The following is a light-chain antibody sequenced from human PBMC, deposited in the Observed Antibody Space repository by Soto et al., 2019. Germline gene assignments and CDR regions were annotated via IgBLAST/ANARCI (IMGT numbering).Light chain of an antibody. J-gene: IGKJ3*01. V-gene: IGKV3-15*01. Sequence: EIVMTQSPATLSVSPGERATLSCRASQSVSSNLAWYQQKPGQAPRLLIYGASTRATGIPARFSGSGSGTEFTLPISSLQSEDFAVYYCQQYNNWPPLTFGPGTKVAIK. CDR3: QQYNNWPPLT. CDR2: GAS. CDR1: QSVSSN.